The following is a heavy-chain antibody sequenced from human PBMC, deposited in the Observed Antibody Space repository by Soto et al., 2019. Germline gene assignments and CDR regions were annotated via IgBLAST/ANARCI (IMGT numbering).Heavy chain of an antibody. J-gene: IGHJ5*02. D-gene: IGHD6-13*01. CDR2: IYYSGST. Sequence: PSETLSLTCTVSGGSISSYYWSWIRQPPGKGLEWIGYIYYSGSTNYNPSLKSRVTISVDTSKNQFSLKLSSVTAADTAVYYCARHHPSGYSSPFMTWGQRTLVTVSS. V-gene: IGHV4-59*08. CDR3: ARHHPSGYSSPFMT. CDR1: GGSISSYY.